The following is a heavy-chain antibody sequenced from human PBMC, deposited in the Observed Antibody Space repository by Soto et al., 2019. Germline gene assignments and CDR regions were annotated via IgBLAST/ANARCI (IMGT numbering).Heavy chain of an antibody. CDR2: ISARGGTT. D-gene: IGHD6-19*01. V-gene: IGHV3-23*01. CDR3: AKDRGVGAGNGMDV. J-gene: IGHJ6*02. CDR1: GFTFSNYA. Sequence: EVQLLESGGDLVQPGGSLRLSCEASGFTFSNYAMSWVRQAPGKGLEWVTGISARGGTTYYVDSVKGRFTISRDNSKNKLSLQMNALRAEDRAVYYCAKDRGVGAGNGMDVWGQGTTVTVYS.